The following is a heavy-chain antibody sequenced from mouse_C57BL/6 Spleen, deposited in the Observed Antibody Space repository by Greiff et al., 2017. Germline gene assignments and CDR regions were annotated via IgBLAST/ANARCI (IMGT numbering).Heavy chain of an antibody. V-gene: IGHV5-17*01. J-gene: IGHJ3*01. CDR2: ISSGSSTI. CDR1: GFTFSDYG. D-gene: IGHD2-4*01. CDR3: ARDDYDVSFAY. Sequence: EVKLVESGGGLVKPGGSLKLSCAASGFTFSDYGMHWVRQAPEKGLEWVAYISSGSSTIYYADTVKGRFTITRDNAKNTLFLQMTSLRSEDTAMYYCARDDYDVSFAYWGQGTLVTVSA.